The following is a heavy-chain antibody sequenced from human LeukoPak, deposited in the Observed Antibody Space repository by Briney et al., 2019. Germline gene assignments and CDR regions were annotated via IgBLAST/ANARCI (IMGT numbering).Heavy chain of an antibody. CDR1: GDTLTELS. Sequence: ASVTVSFTVSGDTLTELSMHWGRQPPGKGVEKMGGFDAEDGETIYTQRYQGRVTMTEDTVTDTAHMELSSLTSEDTAVYYCATAGIVLDTGAQFLHHWGHGTLVTVSS. J-gene: IGHJ1*01. CDR2: FDAEDGET. V-gene: IGHV1-24*01. D-gene: IGHD2-8*01. CDR3: ATAGIVLDTGAQFLHH.